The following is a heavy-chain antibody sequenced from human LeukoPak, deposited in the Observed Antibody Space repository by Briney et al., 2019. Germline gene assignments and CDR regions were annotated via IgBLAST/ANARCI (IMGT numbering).Heavy chain of an antibody. CDR2: IFSDGKT. D-gene: IGHD4-17*01. CDR1: GFTVSSNF. Sequence: SGGSLRLSCVASGFTVSSNFMNWVRQAPGKGLEWVSVIFSDGKTYYTDSVKGRFTISRDNSKNILYLQMSSLRAEDTALYYCVKDPTRGDSGGHWGQGTLVTVSS. J-gene: IGHJ1*01. CDR3: VKDPTRGDSGGH. V-gene: IGHV3-53*01.